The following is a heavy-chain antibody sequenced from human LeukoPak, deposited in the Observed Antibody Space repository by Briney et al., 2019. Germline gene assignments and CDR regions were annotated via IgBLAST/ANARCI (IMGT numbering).Heavy chain of an antibody. V-gene: IGHV4-4*07. CDR3: ARGAGAYGRAFDI. D-gene: IGHD6-19*01. Sequence: AETLSLTCTVSGGSISDYFWSWLRQPAGKGREWLGRIYISGSTNYNPSLNRRVTMSVDTSRNQLSLKLSSVTAADTAVYYCARGAGAYGRAFDIWGQGTMVTVSS. J-gene: IGHJ3*02. CDR2: IYISGST. CDR1: GGSISDYF.